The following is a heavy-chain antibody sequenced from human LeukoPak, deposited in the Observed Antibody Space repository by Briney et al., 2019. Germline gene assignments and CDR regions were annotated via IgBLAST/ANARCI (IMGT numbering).Heavy chain of an antibody. Sequence: PGGSLRLSCAASGFTFSSYAMSRVRQAPGKGLEWVSAFSGSGGSTYYADSVKGRFTISRDNSKNTLYLQMNSLRAEDTAVYYCAKGFGGYCSSTSCPSDLWGQGTLVTVSS. D-gene: IGHD2-2*01. J-gene: IGHJ5*02. CDR3: AKGFGGYCSSTSCPSDL. CDR2: FSGSGGST. V-gene: IGHV3-23*01. CDR1: GFTFSSYA.